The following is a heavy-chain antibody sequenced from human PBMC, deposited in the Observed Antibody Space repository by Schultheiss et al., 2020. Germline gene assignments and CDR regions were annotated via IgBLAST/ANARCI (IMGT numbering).Heavy chain of an antibody. J-gene: IGHJ6*02. CDR2: ISGSGGST. D-gene: IGHD5-18*01. CDR1: GFTFSSYG. V-gene: IGHV3-NL1*01. CDR3: ARDRIQLWPNYYGMDV. Sequence: GGSLRLSCAASGFTFSSYGMHWVRQAPGKGLEWVSAISGSGGSTYYADSVKGRFTISRDNSKNTLYLQMNSLRAEDTAVYYCARDRIQLWPNYYGMDVWGQGTTVTVSS.